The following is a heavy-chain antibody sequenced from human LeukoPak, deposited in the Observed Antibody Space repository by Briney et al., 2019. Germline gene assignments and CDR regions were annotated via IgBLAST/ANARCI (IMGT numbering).Heavy chain of an antibody. CDR3: ARHDHGGNSGDY. CDR2: IYYSGST. V-gene: IGHV4-39*01. D-gene: IGHD4-23*01. CDR1: GGSISSYY. J-gene: IGHJ4*02. Sequence: PSETLSLTCTVSGGSISSYYWGWIRQPPGKGLEWIGSIYYSGSTYYNPSLKSRVTISVDTSKNQFSLKLSSVTAADTAVYYCARHDHGGNSGDYWGQGTLVTVSS.